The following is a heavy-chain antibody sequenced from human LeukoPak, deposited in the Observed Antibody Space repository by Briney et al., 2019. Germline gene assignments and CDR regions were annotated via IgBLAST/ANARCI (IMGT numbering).Heavy chain of an antibody. CDR1: GYTFTSYD. D-gene: IGHD6-13*01. Sequence: ASVKVSCKASGYTFTSYDINWVRQAAGQGLEGRGWMNPNSGNTGYAQKFQGRGTMTRNTSISTAYMELSSLRSEDTAVYYCARRGSSWSIYYYYYMDVWGKGTTVTISS. CDR3: ARRGSSWSIYYYYYMDV. CDR2: MNPNSGNT. J-gene: IGHJ6*03. V-gene: IGHV1-8*01.